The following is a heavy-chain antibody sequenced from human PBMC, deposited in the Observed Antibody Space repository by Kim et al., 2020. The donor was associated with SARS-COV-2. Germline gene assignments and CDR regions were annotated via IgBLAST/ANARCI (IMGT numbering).Heavy chain of an antibody. D-gene: IGHD6-6*01. CDR3: AKGPGAYSSSPFDY. CDR1: GFTFSSYA. CDR2: ISGSGGST. J-gene: IGHJ4*02. Sequence: GGSLRLSCAASGFTFSSYAISWVRQAPGKGLEWVSAISGSGGSTYNADSVKGRFTISRDNSKNTLYLQMNSLRAEDTAVYYCAKGPGAYSSSPFDYWGQGTLVTVSS. V-gene: IGHV3-23*01.